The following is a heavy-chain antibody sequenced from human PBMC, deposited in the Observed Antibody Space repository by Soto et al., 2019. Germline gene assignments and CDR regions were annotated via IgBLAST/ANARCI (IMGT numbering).Heavy chain of an antibody. D-gene: IGHD5-12*01. V-gene: IGHV1-69*12. CDR3: ARGPLGYSGYDSHYYYYYGMDV. J-gene: IGHJ6*02. CDR2: IIPIFGTA. Sequence: QVQLVQSGAEVKKPGSSVKVSCKASGGTFSSYAISWVRQAPGQGLEWMGGIIPIFGTANYAQKFQGRVTITEDESTSTAYMELSSLRSEDTAVYYCARGPLGYSGYDSHYYYYYGMDVWGQGTTVTVSS. CDR1: GGTFSSYA.